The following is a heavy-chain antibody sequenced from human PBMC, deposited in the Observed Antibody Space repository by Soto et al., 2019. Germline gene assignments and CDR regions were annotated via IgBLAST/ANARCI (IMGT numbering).Heavy chain of an antibody. D-gene: IGHD2-2*01. CDR2: ISYGGGSI. CDR3: ARDRDCTSSSCPANWFDP. J-gene: IGHJ5*02. CDR1: GFTFSTYG. V-gene: IGHV3-30*03. Sequence: GSLRLSCAASGFTFSTYGMHWVRQAPGKGLEWVALISYGGGSIYYADSVKGRFTISRDNPRNTLFLQMNSLRAEDTAMYYCARDRDCTSSSCPANWFDPWGQGTVVTVSS.